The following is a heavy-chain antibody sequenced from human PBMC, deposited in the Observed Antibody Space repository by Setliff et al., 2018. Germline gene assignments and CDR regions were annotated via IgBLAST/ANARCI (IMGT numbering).Heavy chain of an antibody. CDR3: ARLGRNNSAPPGDY. Sequence: GASLTLSCKASGYSFPSYWIGWVRQVPGKGLEWMGIIYPGDSHTRYSPSFQGQVTISADKSILTAFLQWTYLKASDSAMYYCARLGRNNSAPPGDYWGQGTLVTVSS. V-gene: IGHV5-51*01. D-gene: IGHD6-25*01. J-gene: IGHJ4*02. CDR2: IYPGDSHT. CDR1: GYSFPSYW.